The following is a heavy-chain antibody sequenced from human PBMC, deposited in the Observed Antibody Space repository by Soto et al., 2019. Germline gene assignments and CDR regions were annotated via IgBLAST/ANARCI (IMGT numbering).Heavy chain of an antibody. CDR2: INPSGGST. CDR3: ARDRCDTTSCYECDY. V-gene: IGHV1-46*01. Sequence: ASVKGPCKASGYTFTSYYMHWVRQAPGQGLEWMGIINPSGGSTRFAQKFQGRVTLTRDTSTSTVYIELSSLRSDDTGGYYCARDRCDTTSCYECDYWGQGTLVTVSS. J-gene: IGHJ4*02. CDR1: GYTFTSYY. D-gene: IGHD2-2*01.